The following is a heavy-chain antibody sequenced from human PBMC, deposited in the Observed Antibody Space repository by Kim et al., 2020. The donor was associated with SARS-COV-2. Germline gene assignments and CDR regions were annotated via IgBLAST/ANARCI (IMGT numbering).Heavy chain of an antibody. CDR2: ISGSGGST. Sequence: GGSLRLSCAASGFTFSSYAMSWVRQAPGKGLEWVSAISGSGGSTYYADSVKGRFTISRDNSKNTLYLQMNSLRAEDTAVYYCAKAGTGESPEGNKESAGWFDPWGQGTLVTVSS. CDR1: GFTFSSYA. CDR3: AKAGTGESPEGNKESAGWFDP. V-gene: IGHV3-23*01. J-gene: IGHJ5*02. D-gene: IGHD7-27*01.